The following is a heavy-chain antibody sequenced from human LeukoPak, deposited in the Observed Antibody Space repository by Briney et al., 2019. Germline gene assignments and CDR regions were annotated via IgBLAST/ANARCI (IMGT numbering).Heavy chain of an antibody. CDR3: ARGHPSPHSYGYGSDLDY. CDR1: GGSFSGYY. D-gene: IGHD5-18*01. J-gene: IGHJ4*02. V-gene: IGHV4-34*01. Sequence: SETLSLTCAVYGGSFSGYYWSWIRQPPGKGLEWIGEINHSGSTNYNPSLKSRVTISVDTSKNQFSLKLSSVTAADTAAYYCARGHPSPHSYGYGSDLDYWGQGTLVTVSS. CDR2: INHSGST.